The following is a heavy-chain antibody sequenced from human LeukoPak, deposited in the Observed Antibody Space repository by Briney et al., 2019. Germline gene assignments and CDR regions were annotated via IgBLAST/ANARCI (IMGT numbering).Heavy chain of an antibody. CDR3: ASTYYDILTGPGGFDP. CDR2: ISYDGSNK. V-gene: IGHV3-30*03. CDR1: GFTFSSYG. D-gene: IGHD3-9*01. Sequence: PGGSLRLSCAASGFTFSSYGMHWVRQAPGKGLEWVAVISYDGSNKYYADSVKGRFTISRDNSKNTLYLQMNSLRAEDTAVYYCASTYYDILTGPGGFDPWGQGTLVTVSS. J-gene: IGHJ5*02.